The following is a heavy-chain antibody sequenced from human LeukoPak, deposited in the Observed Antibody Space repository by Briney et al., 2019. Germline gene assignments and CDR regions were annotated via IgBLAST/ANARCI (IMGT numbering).Heavy chain of an antibody. J-gene: IGHJ3*01. CDR3: ARVDRAMANDAFDL. CDR2: IHSSGSGSI. D-gene: IGHD5-18*01. V-gene: IGHV4-4*07. CDR1: GGSIGGYY. Sequence: PSETLSLTCTVSGGSIGGYYWTWIRQPAEKGLEWIGRIHSSGSGSINYNPSLKSRVTMSVDTSKNQFSLKLTSVTAADTAVYYCARVDRAMANDAFDLWGQGTTVTVSS.